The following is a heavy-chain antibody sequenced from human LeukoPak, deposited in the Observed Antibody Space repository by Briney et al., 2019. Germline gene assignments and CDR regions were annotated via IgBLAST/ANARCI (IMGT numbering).Heavy chain of an antibody. J-gene: IGHJ6*02. V-gene: IGHV3-48*01. CDR1: GFTFSSYS. Sequence: PGGSLRLSCAASGFTFSSYSMNWVRQAPGKGLEWVSYTSSSSSTIYYADSVKGRFTISRDNAKNSLYLQMNSLRAEDTAVYYCARRNAMDVWGQGTTVIVFS. CDR2: TSSSSSTI. CDR3: ARRNAMDV.